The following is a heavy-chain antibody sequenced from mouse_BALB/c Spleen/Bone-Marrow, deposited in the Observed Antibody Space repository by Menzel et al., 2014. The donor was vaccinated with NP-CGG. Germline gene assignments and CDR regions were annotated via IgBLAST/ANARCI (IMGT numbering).Heavy chain of an antibody. V-gene: IGHV3-1*02. CDR1: GYSITSGYG. Sequence: EVKLVESGPDLVKPSQSLPLTCTVAGYSITSGYGWHWIRQFPGNKLEWMGYIHCSGSTNYNPSLQSRISITRDTSKNQFFLQLNSVTTEDTATYYCVRETTVVADFDYWGQGTTLTVSS. CDR3: VRETTVVADFDY. CDR2: IHCSGST. D-gene: IGHD1-1*01. J-gene: IGHJ2*01.